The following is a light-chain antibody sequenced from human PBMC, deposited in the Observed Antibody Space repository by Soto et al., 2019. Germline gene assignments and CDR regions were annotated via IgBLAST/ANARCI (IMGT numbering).Light chain of an antibody. CDR1: QTLSSSH. CDR2: GAS. J-gene: IGKJ1*01. V-gene: IGKV3-20*01. Sequence: EIVLTQSPGTLYLSPGERATLSCRASQTLSSSHLAWYQQKPGQAPRLVIYGASTRATGIADRFSGSGSGTAFTLTITRLEPEDFAVYFCRQYGSSPQTFCQGTRVEIK. CDR3: RQYGSSPQT.